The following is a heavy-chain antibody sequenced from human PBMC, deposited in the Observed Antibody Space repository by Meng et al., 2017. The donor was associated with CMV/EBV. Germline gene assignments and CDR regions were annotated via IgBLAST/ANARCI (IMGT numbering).Heavy chain of an antibody. CDR2: IYYSGST. CDR3: AREGYCSSTSCPPDYYGMDV. J-gene: IGHJ6*02. V-gene: IGHV4-30-4*08. D-gene: IGHD2-2*01. CDR1: GDYY. Sequence: GDYYWSWIRQPPGKGLEWIGYIYYSGSTYYNPSLKSRVTISVDTSKNQFSLKLSSVTAADTAVYYCAREGYCSSTSCPPDYYGMDVWGQGTTVTVSS.